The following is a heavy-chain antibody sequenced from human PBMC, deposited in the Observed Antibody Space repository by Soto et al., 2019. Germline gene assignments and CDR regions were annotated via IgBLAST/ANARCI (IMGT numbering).Heavy chain of an antibody. CDR2: ILSDGNNK. D-gene: IGHD1-7*01. Sequence: GGSLRLSCAASGFSFSSYGMHWVRQAPGKGLEWVAVILSDGNNKFYADSVKGRFTISRDNSKNTLYLQMDSLRVEDTAVYYCAKGRGNYWAIDSWGQGTLVTVSS. CDR3: AKGRGNYWAIDS. J-gene: IGHJ4*02. CDR1: GFSFSSYG. V-gene: IGHV3-30*18.